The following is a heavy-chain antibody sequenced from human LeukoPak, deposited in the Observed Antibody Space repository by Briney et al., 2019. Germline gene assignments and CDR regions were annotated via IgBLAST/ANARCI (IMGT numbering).Heavy chain of an antibody. V-gene: IGHV3-23*01. D-gene: IGHD3-22*01. CDR3: ARGGGISSGYYEAFDI. CDR1: GFTFSSYA. CDR2: ISGSGGST. Sequence: GGSLRLSCAASGFTFSSYAMSWVRQAPGKGLEWVSAISGSGGSTYYADSVKGRFTISRDNSKNTLYLQMNSLRAEDTAVYYCARGGGISSGYYEAFDIWGQGTMVTVSS. J-gene: IGHJ3*02.